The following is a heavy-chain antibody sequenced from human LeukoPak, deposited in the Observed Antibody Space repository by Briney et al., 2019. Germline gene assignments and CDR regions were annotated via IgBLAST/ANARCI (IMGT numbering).Heavy chain of an antibody. D-gene: IGHD2-15*01. CDR1: GFAFSSYA. V-gene: IGHV3-23*01. CDR2: IDGGGGST. J-gene: IGHJ6*02. CDR3: ARPVDYCGGGTCYNYYYYGMDV. Sequence: GGSLRLSCTASGFAFSSYATSWVRQAPGVGLEWVSAIDGGGGSTWHADSVKGRFTISRDKSKNTLYLQMNSLRAEDTAIYYCARPVDYCGGGTCYNYYYYGMDVWGQGTSVTVSS.